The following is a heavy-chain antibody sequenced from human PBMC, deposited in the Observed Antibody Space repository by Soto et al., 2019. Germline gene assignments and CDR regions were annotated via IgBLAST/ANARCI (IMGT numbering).Heavy chain of an antibody. Sequence: KASETLSLTCAVYGGSFSGYYWSWIRQPPGKGLEWIGEINHSGSTNYNPSLKSRVTISVDTSKNQFSLKLSSVTAADTAVYYCASSLTLTTVTYGYRKLYFDYWGQGTLVTVSS. CDR2: INHSGST. CDR1: GGSFSGYY. D-gene: IGHD4-17*01. J-gene: IGHJ4*02. CDR3: ASSLTLTTVTYGYRKLYFDY. V-gene: IGHV4-34*01.